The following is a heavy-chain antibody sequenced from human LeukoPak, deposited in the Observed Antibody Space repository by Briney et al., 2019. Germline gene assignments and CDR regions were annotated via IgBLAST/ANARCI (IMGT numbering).Heavy chain of an antibody. J-gene: IGHJ4*02. CDR2: ISSSGSTI. CDR3: AKEGGYFDWPFTFDY. CDR1: GFTFSSYE. V-gene: IGHV3-48*03. D-gene: IGHD3-9*01. Sequence: GGSLRLSCAASGFTFSSYEMNWVRQAPGKGLEWVSYISSSGSTIYYADSVKGRFTISRDNSKNTLYLQMNSLRAEDTAVYYCAKEGGYFDWPFTFDYWGQGTLVTVSS.